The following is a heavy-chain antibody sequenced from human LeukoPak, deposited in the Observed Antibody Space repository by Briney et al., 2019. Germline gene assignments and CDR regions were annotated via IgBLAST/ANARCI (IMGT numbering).Heavy chain of an antibody. CDR3: ARDTRPVDSSNVSHNWFDP. CDR2: INPNSGGT. D-gene: IGHD6-13*01. Sequence: ASVKVSCKASGYTFTGYYMHWVRQAPGQGLEWMGWINPNSGGTNYAQKFQGRVTMTRDTSISTAYMELSRLRSDDTVVYYCARDTRPVDSSNVSHNWFDPWGQGTLVTVSS. CDR1: GYTFTGYY. J-gene: IGHJ5*02. V-gene: IGHV1-2*02.